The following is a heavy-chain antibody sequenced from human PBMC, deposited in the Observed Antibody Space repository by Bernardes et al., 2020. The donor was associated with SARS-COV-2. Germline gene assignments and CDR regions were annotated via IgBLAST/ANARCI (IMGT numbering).Heavy chain of an antibody. V-gene: IGHV3-30*18. CDR2: ISYEGSKK. J-gene: IGHJ6*02. CDR1: GFTFNNFG. CDR3: AKLRSVLWIHPYYNAMDA. D-gene: IGHD2-2*01. Sequence: GGSLRLSCVASGFTFNNFGVHWVRQVPGRGLEWVAVISYEGSKKYYADSVKGRFTISRDSSKNTVYLQMNTLRPEDTAVYYCAKLRSVLWIHPYYNAMDAWGQGTTVTVSS.